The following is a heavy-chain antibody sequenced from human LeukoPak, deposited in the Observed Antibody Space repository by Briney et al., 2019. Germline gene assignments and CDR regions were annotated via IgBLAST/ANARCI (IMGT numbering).Heavy chain of an antibody. D-gene: IGHD6-13*01. CDR2: ISYDGSSK. V-gene: IGHV3-30*18. J-gene: IGHJ4*02. CDR3: AKDGLAAAGWFDY. Sequence: GGSLRLSRAASGFTFSYYGMHWVRQAPGKGLEWVAVISYDGSSKYNADSVKGRFTISRDNSKNTLYLQMNSLRAEDTAVYYSAKDGLAAAGWFDYWGQGTLVTVSS. CDR1: GFTFSYYG.